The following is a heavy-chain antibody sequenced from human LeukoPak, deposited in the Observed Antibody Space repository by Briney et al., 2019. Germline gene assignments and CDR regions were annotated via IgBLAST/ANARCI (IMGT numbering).Heavy chain of an antibody. Sequence: TGGSLRLSWAAPGFTFSDHYMDWVRQAPGKGLEWVGRSKNKANSYITQYAAFVQGRFTISRDDSKNSLYLQINSLKTEDTAVYYCARDDGGQGDYWGQGTLVTVSS. V-gene: IGHV3-72*01. J-gene: IGHJ4*02. CDR2: SKNKANSYIT. D-gene: IGHD2-15*01. CDR3: ARDDGGQGDY. CDR1: GFTFSDHY.